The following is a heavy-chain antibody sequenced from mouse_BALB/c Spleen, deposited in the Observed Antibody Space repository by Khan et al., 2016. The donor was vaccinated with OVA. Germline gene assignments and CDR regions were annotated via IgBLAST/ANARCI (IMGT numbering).Heavy chain of an antibody. CDR3: ARSWAMDY. J-gene: IGHJ4*01. Sequence: VQLVESGGGLVQPGGSRKLSCAASGFTFSDYGLAWVRQAPGKGPVWVAFISSLAYSIYYADTVTGRFTISRENAKNTLYLEMSSLRSEDTAMYYCARSWAMDYWGQGTSVTVSS. CDR2: ISSLAYSI. V-gene: IGHV5-15*02. CDR1: GFTFSDYG.